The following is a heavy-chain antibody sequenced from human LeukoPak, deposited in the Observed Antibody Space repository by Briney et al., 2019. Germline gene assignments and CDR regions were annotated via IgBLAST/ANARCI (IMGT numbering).Heavy chain of an antibody. D-gene: IGHD1-1*01. CDR3: ATADWNAEGGYYFDY. CDR1: GDTLTELS. CDR2: FDPEDGET. V-gene: IGHV1-24*01. Sequence: ASVKVSCKVSGDTLTELSMHWVRQAPGKGLEWMGGFDPEDGETIYAQKFQGRVTMTEDTSTDTAYMELSSLRSEDTAVYYCATADWNAEGGYYFDYWGQGTLVTVSS. J-gene: IGHJ4*02.